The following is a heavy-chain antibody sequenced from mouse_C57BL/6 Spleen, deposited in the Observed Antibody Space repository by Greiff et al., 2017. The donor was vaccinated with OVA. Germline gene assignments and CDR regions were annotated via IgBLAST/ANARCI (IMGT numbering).Heavy chain of an antibody. CDR1: GYSFTDYN. D-gene: IGHD3-2*02. Sequence: EVQLQQSGPELVKPGASVKISCKASGYSFTDYNMNWVKQSNGKSLEWIGVINPNYGTTSYNQKFKGKATLTVDQSSSTAYMQLNSLTSEDSAVYYCARRTAQATSHIDYYAMDYWGQGTSVTVSS. CDR2: INPNYGTT. CDR3: ARRTAQATSHIDYYAMDY. V-gene: IGHV1-39*01. J-gene: IGHJ4*01.